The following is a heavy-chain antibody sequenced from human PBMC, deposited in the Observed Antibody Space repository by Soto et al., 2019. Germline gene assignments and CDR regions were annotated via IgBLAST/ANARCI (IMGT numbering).Heavy chain of an antibody. Sequence: GGSLRLSCAASGFTFSSYGMHWVRQAPGKGLEWVAVIWYDGSNKYYADSVKGRFTISRDNSKNTLYLQMNSLRAEDTAVYYCARDCIAARPGPFLSRYYGMDVWGQGTTVTVSS. CDR3: ARDCIAARPGPFLSRYYGMDV. CDR1: GFTFSSYG. CDR2: IWYDGSNK. D-gene: IGHD6-6*01. J-gene: IGHJ6*02. V-gene: IGHV3-33*01.